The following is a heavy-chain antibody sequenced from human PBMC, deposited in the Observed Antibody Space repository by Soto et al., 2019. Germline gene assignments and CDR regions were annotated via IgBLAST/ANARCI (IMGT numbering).Heavy chain of an antibody. CDR1: GFTFSSYA. D-gene: IGHD3-22*01. CDR3: AKYDSSGYYHKLYYFDY. CDR2: ISGGGSSK. J-gene: IGHJ4*02. V-gene: IGHV3-30-3*02. Sequence: PGGSLRLSCAASGFTFSSYAMHWVRQAPGKGLEWVSAISGGGSSKYYADSVKGRFTISRDNSKNTLYLQMNSLRAEDTAVYYCAKYDSSGYYHKLYYFDYWGQGTLVTVSS.